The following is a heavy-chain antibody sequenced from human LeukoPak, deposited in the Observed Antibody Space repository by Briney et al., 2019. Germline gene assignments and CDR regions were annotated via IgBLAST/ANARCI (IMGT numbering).Heavy chain of an antibody. Sequence: GGSLRLSCAASGFTFSNYAMHWVRQAPGKGLEWVAIISYDGNGKYYTDSVKGRFTISRDKSKNTLYLQMNSLRAEDTAVYYCARDRDTAMGLWGQGTLVTVSS. J-gene: IGHJ4*02. V-gene: IGHV3-30-3*01. D-gene: IGHD5-18*01. CDR2: ISYDGNGK. CDR3: ARDRDTAMGL. CDR1: GFTFSNYA.